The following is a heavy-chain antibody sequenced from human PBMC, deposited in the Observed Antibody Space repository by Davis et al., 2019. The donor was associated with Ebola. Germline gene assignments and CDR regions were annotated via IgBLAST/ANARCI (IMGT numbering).Heavy chain of an antibody. V-gene: IGHV3-21*01. CDR2: IGTSGDT. CDR3: VRDWDGSGSFDY. D-gene: IGHD1-26*01. CDR1: GFTFSTYA. Sequence: GESLKISCAASGFTFSTYAMSWVRQAPGKGLEWVSTIGTSGDTYYADSVKGRFTISRDNAKSSLYLQMNSLRAEDTAVYYCVRDWDGSGSFDYWGQGTLVTVSS. J-gene: IGHJ4*02.